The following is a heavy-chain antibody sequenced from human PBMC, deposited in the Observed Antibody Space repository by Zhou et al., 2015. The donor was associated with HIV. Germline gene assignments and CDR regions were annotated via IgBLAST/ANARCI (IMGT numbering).Heavy chain of an antibody. CDR3: ARNTYYYGSGSYYNLDY. V-gene: IGHV1-69*06. CDR2: IIPIFGTA. CDR1: GGTFSSYA. D-gene: IGHD3-10*01. Sequence: LLQSGPEVRKPGSSVKVSCKASGGTFSSYAISWVRQAPGQGLEWMGGIIPIFGTANYAQKFQGRVTITADKSTSTAYMELSSLRSEDTAVYYCARNTYYYGSGSYYNLDYWGQGTLVTVSS. J-gene: IGHJ4*02.